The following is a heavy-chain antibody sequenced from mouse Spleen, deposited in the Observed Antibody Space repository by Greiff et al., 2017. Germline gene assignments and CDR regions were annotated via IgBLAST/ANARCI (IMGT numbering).Heavy chain of an antibody. V-gene: IGHV1-50*01. D-gene: IGHD1-1*01. CDR2: IDPSDSYT. CDR1: GYTFTSYW. CDR3: ARSVLRYYAMDY. Sequence: VQLQQPGAELVKPGASVKLSCKASGYTFTSYWMQWVKQRPGQGLEWIGEIDPSDSYTNYNQKFKGKATLTVDTSSSTAYMQLSSLTSEDSAVYYCARSVLRYYAMDYWGQGTSVTVSS. J-gene: IGHJ4*01.